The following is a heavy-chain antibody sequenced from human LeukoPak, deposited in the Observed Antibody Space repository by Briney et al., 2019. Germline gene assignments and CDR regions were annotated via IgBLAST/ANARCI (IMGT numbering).Heavy chain of an antibody. V-gene: IGHV5-51*01. Sequence: GESLKISCQASGYSFTTYWIGWVRQLPGKGLEWMGIIYPGDSDTRYSPSFQGQVTISADKSISTAYLQWSSLKASDTAMYYCARRSSIPARLFDYWGQGTLVTVSS. CDR3: ARRSSIPARLFDY. CDR2: IYPGDSDT. CDR1: GYSFTTYW. D-gene: IGHD6-6*01. J-gene: IGHJ4*02.